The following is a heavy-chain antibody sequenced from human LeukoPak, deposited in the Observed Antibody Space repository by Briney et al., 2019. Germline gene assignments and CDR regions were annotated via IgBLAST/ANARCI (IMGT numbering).Heavy chain of an antibody. D-gene: IGHD1-26*01. J-gene: IGHJ4*02. Sequence: PSESLSLTCAVFGGSFSNYYLHWIRHPPEKGLEWIGEIDHSGSTKYNPSLKSRVTISVDTSKNQFSLNLSSVTDTAVYYCVIFIMGTTTTDCWGQGTLVTVSS. CDR2: IDHSGST. CDR1: GGSFSNYY. CDR3: VIFIMGTTTTDC. V-gene: IGHV4-34*01.